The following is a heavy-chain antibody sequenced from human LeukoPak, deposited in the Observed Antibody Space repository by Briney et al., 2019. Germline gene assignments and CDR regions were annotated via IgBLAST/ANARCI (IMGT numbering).Heavy chain of an antibody. CDR2: INAGNGNT. CDR1: GYTFTSYA. V-gene: IGHV1-3*01. D-gene: IGHD1-26*01. J-gene: IGHJ4*02. CDR3: ARASRLVGQFDY. Sequence: GASVKVSCKASGYTFTSYAMHWVRQAPGQRLEWTGWINAGNGNTKYSQKFQGRVTITRDTSASTAYMELSSLRSEDTAVYYCARASRLVGQFDYWGQGTLVTVSS.